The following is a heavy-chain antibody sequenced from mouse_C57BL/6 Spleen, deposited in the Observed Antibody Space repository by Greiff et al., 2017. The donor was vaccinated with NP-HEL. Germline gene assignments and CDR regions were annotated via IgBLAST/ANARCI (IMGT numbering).Heavy chain of an antibody. D-gene: IGHD1-1*01. Sequence: VQRVESGAELVKPGASVKISCKASGYAFTSYWMHWVKQRPGQGLEWIGQIYPGDGDTNYNGKFKGKATLTADKSSSTAYMQLSSLTSEDSAVDFCARKTTAMDYWGQGTSVTVSS. J-gene: IGHJ4*01. V-gene: IGHV1-80*01. CDR2: IYPGDGDT. CDR3: ARKTTAMDY. CDR1: GYAFTSYW.